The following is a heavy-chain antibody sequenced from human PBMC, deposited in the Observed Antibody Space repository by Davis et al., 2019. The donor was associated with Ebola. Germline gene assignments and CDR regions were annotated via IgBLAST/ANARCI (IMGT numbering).Heavy chain of an antibody. J-gene: IGHJ4*02. V-gene: IGHV3-30*04. Sequence: PGGSLRLSCAASGFPFSNYAMHWVRQTPDKGLEWVAVASHDGSTTYYEDSVKGRFTISRDNSKNTLSLQMNSLDTEDTAVYYCAGAVAGTEDFQYWGQGTLVTVSS. D-gene: IGHD6-19*01. CDR3: AGAVAGTEDFQY. CDR1: GFPFSNYA. CDR2: ASHDGSTT.